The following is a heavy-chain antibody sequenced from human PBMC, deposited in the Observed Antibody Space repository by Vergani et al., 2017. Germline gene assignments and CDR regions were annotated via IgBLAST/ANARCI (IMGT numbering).Heavy chain of an antibody. Sequence: EVQLVESGGGLVQPGGSLRLSCAASGFTFSSYAMSWVRQAPGKGLEWVSAISGSGSSTYYADSVKGRFTISRDSSKNTLYLQMNSLRAEDTAVYYCAKGIDLSYYCYMDVWGKGTTVTVSS. CDR3: AKGIDLSYYCYMDV. CDR2: ISGSGSST. J-gene: IGHJ6*03. D-gene: IGHD6-13*01. V-gene: IGHV3-23*04. CDR1: GFTFSSYA.